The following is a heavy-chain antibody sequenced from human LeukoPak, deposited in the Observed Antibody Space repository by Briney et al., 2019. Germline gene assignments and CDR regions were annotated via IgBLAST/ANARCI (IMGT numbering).Heavy chain of an antibody. V-gene: IGHV1-69*13. Sequence: ASVKVSCKASGYTFTSYGISWVRQAPGQGLEWMGGIIPIFGTANYAQKFQGRVTITADESTSTAYMELSSLRSEDTAVYYCARDLRIAARPGGNDAFDTWGQGTMVTVSS. D-gene: IGHD6-6*01. CDR3: ARDLRIAARPGGNDAFDT. CDR1: GYTFTSYG. J-gene: IGHJ3*02. CDR2: IIPIFGTA.